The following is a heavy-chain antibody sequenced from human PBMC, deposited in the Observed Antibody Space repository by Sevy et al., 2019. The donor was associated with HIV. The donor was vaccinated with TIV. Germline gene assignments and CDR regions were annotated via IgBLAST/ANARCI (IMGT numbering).Heavy chain of an antibody. CDR1: GGSISRYY. D-gene: IGHD6-13*01. CDR2: IYYSGST. Sequence: SETLSLTCTVSGGSISRYYWSWIRQPPGKGLEWIGYIYYSGSTNYNPSLKSRVTLSVDTSKNQFSLKLSSVTAADTAVYYCARGLEQQLNNWFDPWGQGTLVTVSS. J-gene: IGHJ5*02. V-gene: IGHV4-59*01. CDR3: ARGLEQQLNNWFDP.